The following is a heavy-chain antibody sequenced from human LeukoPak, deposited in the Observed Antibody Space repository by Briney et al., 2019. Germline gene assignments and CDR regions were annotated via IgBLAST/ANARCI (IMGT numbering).Heavy chain of an antibody. J-gene: IGHJ3*02. V-gene: IGHV3-30-3*01. CDR1: GFTFSSYW. CDR2: ISYDGSNK. CDR3: ARSRRGSGSYYNPDDAFDI. Sequence: PGGSLRLSCAASGFTFSSYWMNWVRQAPGKGLEWVAVISYDGSNKYYADFVKGRFTISRDNSKNTLYLQMNSLRAEDTAVYYCARSRRGSGSYYNPDDAFDIWGQGTMVTVSS. D-gene: IGHD3-10*01.